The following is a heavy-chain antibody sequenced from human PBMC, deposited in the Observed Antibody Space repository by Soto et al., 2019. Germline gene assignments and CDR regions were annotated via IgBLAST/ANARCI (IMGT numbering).Heavy chain of an antibody. J-gene: IGHJ4*02. V-gene: IGHV4-39*01. D-gene: IGHD3-10*01. CDR2: IYYSGST. Sequence: QLQLQESGPGLVKPSETLSLTCTVSGGSISTSYYWGWIRQPPGKGLEWIGSIYYSGSTYYNPSLKRRVTISVDTSKNQFSLKLSSVTAADTAVYYCATPWFGDGDSWGQGTLVTVSS. CDR3: ATPWFGDGDS. CDR1: GGSISTSYY.